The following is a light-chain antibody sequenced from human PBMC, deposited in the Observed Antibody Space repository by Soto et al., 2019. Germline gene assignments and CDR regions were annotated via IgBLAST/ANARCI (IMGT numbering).Light chain of an antibody. CDR3: QQSYRTPRT. CDR2: AAS. Sequence: DIQMTQSPSSLSASVGDRVTITCRASQSISTYLNWYQQKPGKAPKLLMHAASSLDRGVPSRFSGSGSGTDFTLTISSLQAEDFATYYCQQSYRTPRTFGHGTKVDIK. V-gene: IGKV1-39*01. CDR1: QSISTY. J-gene: IGKJ1*01.